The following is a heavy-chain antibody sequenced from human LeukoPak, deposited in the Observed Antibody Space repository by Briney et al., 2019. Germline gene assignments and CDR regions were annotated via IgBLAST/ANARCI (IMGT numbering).Heavy chain of an antibody. CDR3: ARAEDTVTTKFDD. CDR1: GFAFSSYE. J-gene: IGHJ4*02. V-gene: IGHV3-48*03. CDR2: ISSSGSTI. Sequence: GGSLRFSCAASGFAFSSYEMNWVRPAPGKGLEWVSYISSSGSTIYYADSVKGRFTISRDNPKSSLYLQMNSLRAEDTAVYYCARAEDTVTTKFDDWGQGTLVTVSS. D-gene: IGHD4-17*01.